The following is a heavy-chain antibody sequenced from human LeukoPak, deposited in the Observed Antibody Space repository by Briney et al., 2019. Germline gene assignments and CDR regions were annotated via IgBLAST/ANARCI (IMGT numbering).Heavy chain of an antibody. CDR1: GFVFSSFE. CDR3: AKDLAGARDK. V-gene: IGHV3-74*01. CDR2: INTDGRTT. Sequence: GGSLRLSCATSGFVFSSFEMTWVRQAPGEGLVWVSRINTDGRTTNYADSVKGRFTISRDNARNTLYLQMNSLRADDTAVYYCAKDLAGARDKWGQGTLVTVSS. J-gene: IGHJ4*02. D-gene: IGHD2-15*01.